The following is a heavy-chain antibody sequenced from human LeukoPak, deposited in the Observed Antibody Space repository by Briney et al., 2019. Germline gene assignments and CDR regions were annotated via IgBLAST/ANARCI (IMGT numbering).Heavy chain of an antibody. CDR2: IYYSGST. CDR1: GGSISSGDYY. Sequence: SETLSLTCTVSGGSISSGDYYWSWIRQPPGKGLEWIGYIYYSGSTYYNPSLKSRVTISVDTSKNQFSLKLSSVTAADTAVYYCARDRGILTGYYDYWGQGTLVTVSS. J-gene: IGHJ4*02. CDR3: ARDRGILTGYYDY. D-gene: IGHD3-9*01. V-gene: IGHV4-30-4*01.